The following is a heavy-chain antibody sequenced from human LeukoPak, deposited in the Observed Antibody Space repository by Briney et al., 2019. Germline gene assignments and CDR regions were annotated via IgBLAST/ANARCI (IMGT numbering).Heavy chain of an antibody. J-gene: IGHJ4*02. CDR1: GGTFSSYA. Sequence: ASVKVSCKASGGTFSSYAISWVRRAPGQGLEWMGRIIPILGIANYAQKFQGRVTITADKSTSTAYMELSSLRSEDTAVYYCARDIRLAAGLDYWGQGTLVTVSS. D-gene: IGHD6-13*01. CDR3: ARDIRLAAGLDY. V-gene: IGHV1-69*04. CDR2: IIPILGIA.